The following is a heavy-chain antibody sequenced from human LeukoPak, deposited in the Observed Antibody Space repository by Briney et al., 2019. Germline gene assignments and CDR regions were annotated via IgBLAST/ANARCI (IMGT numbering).Heavy chain of an antibody. V-gene: IGHV4-38-2*01. CDR2: IYHSGYT. Sequence: SETLSLTCAVSAYSISTGYYWGWIRQAPGKGVEWIATIYHSGYTYNNPSLKGRVTISVDTSKNQFSLKVSSVTAADTAMYYCARYGYGGDYWGQGTLVTVSS. CDR3: ARYGYGGDY. J-gene: IGHJ4*02. D-gene: IGHD4-23*01. CDR1: AYSISTGYY.